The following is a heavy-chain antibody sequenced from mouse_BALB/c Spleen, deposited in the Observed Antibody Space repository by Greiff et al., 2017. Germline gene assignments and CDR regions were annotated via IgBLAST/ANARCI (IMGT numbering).Heavy chain of an antibody. J-gene: IGHJ4*01. CDR2: INSNGGST. V-gene: IGHV5-6-2*01. Sequence: EVQLVESGGGLVKLGGSLKLSCAASGFTFSSYYMSWVRQTPEKRLELVAAINSNGGSTYYPDTVKGRFTISRDNAKNTLYLQMSSLKSEDTALYYCARHSDDAMDYWGQGTSVTVSS. CDR3: ARHSDDAMDY. CDR1: GFTFSSYY.